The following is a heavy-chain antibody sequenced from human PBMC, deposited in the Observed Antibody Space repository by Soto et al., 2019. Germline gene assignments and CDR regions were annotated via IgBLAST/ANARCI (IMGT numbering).Heavy chain of an antibody. CDR2: INHSGST. Sequence: QVQLQQWGAGLLKPSETLSLTCALYGGSFSGYYWSWIRQPPGKGLEWIGEINHSGSTNYNPSLRSRVTMSVATSKNQFSLQRSSLTAADTAVYYCARNGGRVVEVAGAYFDYWGQGTLVTVSS. V-gene: IGHV4-34*01. J-gene: IGHJ4*02. CDR1: GGSFSGYY. CDR3: ARNGGRVVEVAGAYFDY. D-gene: IGHD2-15*01.